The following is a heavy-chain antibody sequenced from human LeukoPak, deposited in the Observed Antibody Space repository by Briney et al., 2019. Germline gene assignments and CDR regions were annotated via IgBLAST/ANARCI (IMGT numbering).Heavy chain of an antibody. Sequence: PGGSLRLSCAASGFTSSSYDMHWVRQATGKGLEWVSGIGTAGDTYYPGSVKGRFTISRENTKNSLYLQMNSLRAGDTAVYYCAREGDSRDFDSWGQGTLVTVSS. J-gene: IGHJ4*02. CDR2: IGTAGDT. V-gene: IGHV3-13*04. D-gene: IGHD3-10*01. CDR1: GFTSSSYD. CDR3: AREGDSRDFDS.